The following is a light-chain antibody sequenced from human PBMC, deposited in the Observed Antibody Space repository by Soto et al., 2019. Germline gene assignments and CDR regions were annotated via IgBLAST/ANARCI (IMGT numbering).Light chain of an antibody. CDR1: SSDVGGYNY. J-gene: IGLJ1*01. CDR2: EVS. CDR3: SSYTSSSLYV. V-gene: IGLV2-14*01. Sequence: QSVLTQPASVSGSPGQSITISCTGTSSDVGGYNYVSWYQQHPGKAPKLMIYEVSNRPSGVSNRFAGSKAGNTASLTMSGLQAEDEADYSCSSYTSSSLYVFGNGTKLTVL.